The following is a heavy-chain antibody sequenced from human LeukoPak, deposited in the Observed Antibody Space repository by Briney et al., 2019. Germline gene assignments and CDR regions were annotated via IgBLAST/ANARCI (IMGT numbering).Heavy chain of an antibody. J-gene: IGHJ6*03. Sequence: GGSLRLSCAASGFTFSDYYMSWIRQAPGKGLEWVSYISSSGSTIYYADSVKGRFTISRDNAKNSLYLQMNSLRAEDTAVYYCAREGRKRGYSYFPYYYYMDVWGKGTTVTVSS. CDR3: AREGRKRGYSYFPYYYYMDV. D-gene: IGHD5-18*01. V-gene: IGHV3-11*04. CDR1: GFTFSDYY. CDR2: ISSSGSTI.